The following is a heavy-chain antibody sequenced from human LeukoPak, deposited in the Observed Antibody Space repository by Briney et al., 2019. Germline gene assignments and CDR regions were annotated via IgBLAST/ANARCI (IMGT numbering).Heavy chain of an antibody. Sequence: SETLSLTCTVSGGSISSYYWSWIRQPPGKGLEWIGYMYYSGSTNYNPSLKSRVTISVDTSKNQFSLKLSSVTAADTAVYYCARGASQIPLWFENAFDIWGQGTMVTVSS. V-gene: IGHV4-59*01. CDR2: MYYSGST. D-gene: IGHD5-18*01. CDR3: ARGASQIPLWFENAFDI. J-gene: IGHJ3*02. CDR1: GGSISSYY.